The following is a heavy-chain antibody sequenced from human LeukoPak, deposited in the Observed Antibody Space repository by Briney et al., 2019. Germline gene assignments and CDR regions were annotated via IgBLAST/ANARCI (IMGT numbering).Heavy chain of an antibody. CDR3: ARDYWWNYDY. V-gene: IGHV3-30-3*01. J-gene: IGHJ4*02. Sequence: GGSLRLSCAASGFTFSSYAMHWVRQAPGKGLEWVAVISKDGSDKYYPGSVRGRFTISRDNSKNTIYLQMDSLRAEDTAIYYCARDYWWNYDYWGQGTLVTVSS. CDR1: GFTFSSYA. CDR2: ISKDGSDK. D-gene: IGHD1-7*01.